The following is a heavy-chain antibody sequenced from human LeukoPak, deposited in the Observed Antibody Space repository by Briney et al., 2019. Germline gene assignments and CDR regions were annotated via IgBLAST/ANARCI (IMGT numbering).Heavy chain of an antibody. CDR2: ISGSGGTT. CDR1: GFTFSSHA. D-gene: IGHD3-22*01. J-gene: IGHJ3*02. Sequence: PGGSLRLSCAASGFTFSSHAMNWVRQAPAKGLEWVSSISGSGGTTYYADSVKGRFTISRDNSKNTLYLQMYSLRVEDTAVYYCAKDGGYYYDSSGYYLDAFDIWGQGTMVTVSS. V-gene: IGHV3-23*01. CDR3: AKDGGYYYDSSGYYLDAFDI.